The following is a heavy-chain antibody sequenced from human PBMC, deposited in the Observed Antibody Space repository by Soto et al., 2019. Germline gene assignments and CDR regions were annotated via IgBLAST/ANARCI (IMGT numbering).Heavy chain of an antibody. CDR2: IYYSGST. CDR3: ARHYDILTGYFGAFDI. Sequence: SETLSLTCTVSGGSISSSSYYWGWIRQPPGKGLEWIGSIYYSGSTYYNPSLKSRVTISVDTSKNQFSLKLSSVTAADTAVYYCARHYDILTGYFGAFDIWGQGTMVTVSS. V-gene: IGHV4-39*01. D-gene: IGHD3-9*01. CDR1: GGSISSSSYY. J-gene: IGHJ3*02.